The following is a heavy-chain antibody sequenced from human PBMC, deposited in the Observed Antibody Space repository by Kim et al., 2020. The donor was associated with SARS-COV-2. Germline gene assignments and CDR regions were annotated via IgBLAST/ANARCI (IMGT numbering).Heavy chain of an antibody. CDR2: ISAYNGNT. CDR3: ARSRAAAGTYQNFDY. J-gene: IGHJ4*02. D-gene: IGHD6-13*01. V-gene: IGHV1-18*01. Sequence: ASVKVSCKASGYTFTSYGISWVRQAPGQGLEWMGWISAYNGNTNYAQKLQGRVTMTTDTSTSTAYMELRSLRSDDTAVYYCARSRAAAGTYQNFDYWGQGTLVTFSS. CDR1: GYTFTSYG.